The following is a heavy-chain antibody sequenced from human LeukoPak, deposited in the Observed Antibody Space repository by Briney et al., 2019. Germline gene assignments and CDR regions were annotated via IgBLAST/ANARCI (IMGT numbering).Heavy chain of an antibody. V-gene: IGHV1-18*01. Sequence: AASVKVSCKAYGYTFMSHGISWVRQAPGQGLEWMGWISGSSSNTNYAQRLQGRVTMTTDTSTTTAYMGLRSLRSDDTAVYYCARDQGSDDSSGYPYYFDYWGQGTLVTVSS. D-gene: IGHD3-22*01. CDR1: GYTFMSHG. CDR3: ARDQGSDDSSGYPYYFDY. J-gene: IGHJ4*02. CDR2: ISGSSSNT.